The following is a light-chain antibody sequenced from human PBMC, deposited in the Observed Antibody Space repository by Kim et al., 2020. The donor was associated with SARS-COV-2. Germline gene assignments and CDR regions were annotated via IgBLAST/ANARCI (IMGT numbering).Light chain of an antibody. V-gene: IGLV3-1*01. CDR1: KLGDKY. CDR2: QDS. J-gene: IGLJ3*02. CDR3: QAWDSSTAV. Sequence: VSPGQTASITCSGDKLGDKYACWYQQKPGQSPVLVIYQDSKRPSGIPERFSGSNSGNTATLTISGTQAMDEADYYCQAWDSSTAVFGGGTRLTVL.